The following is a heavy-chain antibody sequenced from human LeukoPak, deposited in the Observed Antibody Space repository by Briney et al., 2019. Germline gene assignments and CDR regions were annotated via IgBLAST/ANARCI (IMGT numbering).Heavy chain of an antibody. CDR3: AREVPYYYGSGSYFFDY. CDR1: GGSISSYY. J-gene: IGHJ4*02. D-gene: IGHD3-10*01. V-gene: IGHV4-59*01. Sequence: PSETLSLTCTVSGGSISSYYWSWIRQPPGKGLEWIGYIYYSGSTNYNPSPKSRVTISVDTSKNQFSLKLSSVTAADTAVYYCAREVPYYYGSGSYFFDYWGQGTLVTVSS. CDR2: IYYSGST.